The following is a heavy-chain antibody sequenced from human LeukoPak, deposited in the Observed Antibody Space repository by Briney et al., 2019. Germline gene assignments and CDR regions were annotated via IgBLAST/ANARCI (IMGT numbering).Heavy chain of an antibody. CDR3: ARVATTSSKWSLDY. J-gene: IGHJ4*02. D-gene: IGHD2-2*01. Sequence: GGSLRLSCAASGFTFSSYWMSWVRQAPGKGLEWVANIKQDGSEKYYVDSVKGRFTISRDNAKNSLYLQMNSLRAVDTAVYYCARVATTSSKWSLDYWGQGTLVTVSS. V-gene: IGHV3-7*01. CDR2: IKQDGSEK. CDR1: GFTFSSYW.